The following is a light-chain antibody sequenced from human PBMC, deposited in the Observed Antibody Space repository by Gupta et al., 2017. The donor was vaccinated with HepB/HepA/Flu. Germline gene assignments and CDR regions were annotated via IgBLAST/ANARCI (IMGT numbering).Light chain of an antibody. CDR2: DVS. Sequence: QSALTQPASMSGSPGQSITISCTGTSSDIGAYNYVSWYQLHPGQAPNLMIYDVSDRPSGVSNRFSGSKSGNTASLTISGLHTEDEADYFCSSYTSSTIIVFGGGTKLTVL. V-gene: IGLV2-14*03. J-gene: IGLJ2*01. CDR3: SSYTSSTIIV. CDR1: SSDIGAYNY.